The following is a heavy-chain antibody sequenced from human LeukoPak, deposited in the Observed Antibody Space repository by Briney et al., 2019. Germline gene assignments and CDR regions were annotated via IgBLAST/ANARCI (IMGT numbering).Heavy chain of an antibody. J-gene: IGHJ6*02. CDR3: ARFPSAAAAGHFYGMDV. CDR2: IYYSGST. CDR1: GFTFSDYY. D-gene: IGHD6-13*01. Sequence: PGGSLRLSCAASGFTFSDYYMSWIRQPPGKGLEWIGSIYYSGSTYYNPSLKSRVTISVDTSKNQFSLKLSSMSAADAAVYYCARFPSAAAAGHFYGMDVWAKGPRSPSP. V-gene: IGHV4-38-2*01.